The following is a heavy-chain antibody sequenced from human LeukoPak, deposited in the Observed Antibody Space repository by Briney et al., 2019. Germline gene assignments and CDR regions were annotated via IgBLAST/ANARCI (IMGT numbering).Heavy chain of an antibody. CDR3: ARDRVQDIVVVPAANWFDP. CDR1: GYTFTGYY. V-gene: IGHV1-2*02. CDR2: INPNSGGT. Sequence: ASVKVSCKASGYTFTGYYMHWVRQAPGQGLEWMGWINPNSGGTNCAQKFQGRVTMTRDTSISTAYMELSRLRSDDTAVYYCARDRVQDIVVVPAANWFDPWGQGTLVTVSS. D-gene: IGHD2-2*01. J-gene: IGHJ5*02.